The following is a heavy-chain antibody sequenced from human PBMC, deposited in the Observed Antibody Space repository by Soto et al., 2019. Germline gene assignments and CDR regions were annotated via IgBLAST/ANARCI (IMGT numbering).Heavy chain of an antibody. CDR2: ISSSSSYI. CDR3: AGGIAVAGTYHYYYGMDV. J-gene: IGHJ6*02. D-gene: IGHD6-19*01. V-gene: IGHV3-21*01. CDR1: GFTFSSYS. Sequence: GGSLRLSCAASGFTFSSYSMNWVRQAPGKGLEWVSSISSSSSYIYYADSVKGRFTISRDNAKNSLYLQMNSLRAEDTAVYYCAGGIAVAGTYHYYYGMDVWGQGTTVTVSS.